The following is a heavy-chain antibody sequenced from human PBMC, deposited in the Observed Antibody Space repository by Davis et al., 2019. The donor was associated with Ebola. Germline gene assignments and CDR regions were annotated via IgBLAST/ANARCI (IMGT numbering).Heavy chain of an antibody. V-gene: IGHV3-74*01. J-gene: IGHJ6*02. D-gene: IGHD6-19*01. CDR1: GFTFSSYW. Sequence: HTGGSLRLSCAASGFTFSSYWMHWVRQAPGKGLVWVSRINSDGSSTSYADSVKGRFTISRDNAKNTLYLQMNSLRAEDTAVYYCARGHSSGWYVYYYGMDVWGQGTTVTVSS. CDR3: ARGHSSGWYVYYYGMDV. CDR2: INSDGSST.